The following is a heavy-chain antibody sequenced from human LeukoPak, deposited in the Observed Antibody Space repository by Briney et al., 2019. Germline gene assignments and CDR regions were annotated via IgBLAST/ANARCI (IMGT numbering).Heavy chain of an antibody. V-gene: IGHV4-59*11. Sequence: PSETLSLTCTVSGGSISNHYWNWDRQPPGKGLEWIGYIFYSGSTNYNPSFKSRVSIFVDTLNNQFSLEMTSVSAADSAVYYCASDGSAPYNYCYIDVWGKGTTVTVSS. CDR2: IFYSGST. CDR1: GGSISNHY. D-gene: IGHD1-26*01. CDR3: ASDGSAPYNYCYIDV. J-gene: IGHJ6*03.